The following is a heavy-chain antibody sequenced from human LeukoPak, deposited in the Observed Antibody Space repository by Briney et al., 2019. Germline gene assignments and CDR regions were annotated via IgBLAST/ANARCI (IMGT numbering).Heavy chain of an antibody. CDR3: AKCPVEGFYYGSATYAYYFDY. Sequence: GGSLRLSCAASGFTFSYYAMSWVRHAPGKGLEWVSAISGSGAGTYYADSVEGRFTISRDSSKNTVYLHMNSLRAEDTAVYYCAKCPVEGFYYGSATYAYYFDYWGRGTLVTVSS. J-gene: IGHJ4*02. V-gene: IGHV3-23*01. CDR2: ISGSGAGT. D-gene: IGHD3-10*01. CDR1: GFTFSYYA.